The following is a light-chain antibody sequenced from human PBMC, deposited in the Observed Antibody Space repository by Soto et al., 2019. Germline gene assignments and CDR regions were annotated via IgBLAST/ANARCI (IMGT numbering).Light chain of an antibody. V-gene: IGLV2-14*01. CDR2: EVS. J-gene: IGLJ1*01. Sequence: SVLTHPASVSGSPGQSITISCTGTSSDVGGYNYVSWYQQHPGKAPKLMIYEVSNRPSGVSNRFSGYKSGNTASLTISGLQAEDEADYYCSSYTSSSTLYVFGTGTKVTVL. CDR1: SSDVGGYNY. CDR3: SSYTSSSTLYV.